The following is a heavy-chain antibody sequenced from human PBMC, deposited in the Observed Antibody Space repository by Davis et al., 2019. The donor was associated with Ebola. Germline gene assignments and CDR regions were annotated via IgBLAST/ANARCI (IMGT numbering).Heavy chain of an antibody. CDR1: GFTFIAHY. V-gene: IGHV3-11*06. CDR2: ISSSSSDT. CDR3: ARHASVAYFDY. J-gene: IGHJ4*02. Sequence: PGGSLRLSCTGSGFTFIAHYMTWIRQAPGKGLEWISYISSSSSDTNYADSVKGRFTISRDNAKNSLYLQMNNLRAEDTAIYYCARHASVAYFDYWGQGTLVTVSS. D-gene: IGHD3-10*01.